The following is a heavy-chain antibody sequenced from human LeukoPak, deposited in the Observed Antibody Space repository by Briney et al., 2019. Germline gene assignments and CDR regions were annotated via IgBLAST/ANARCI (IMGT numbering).Heavy chain of an antibody. CDR3: ARAGTYDGYKVLDS. CDR2: IAYDGDTK. V-gene: IGHV3-11*01. J-gene: IGHJ5*01. CDR1: RFVFTNYY. D-gene: IGHD5-24*01. Sequence: GGSLRLSCEASRFVFTNYYMSWVRQAPGKGLDWIATIAYDGDTKYYADSAEGRFTISRDNAKNSLSLRMNSLRAEDTAVYFCARAGTYDGYKVLDSWGQGTLVTVSS.